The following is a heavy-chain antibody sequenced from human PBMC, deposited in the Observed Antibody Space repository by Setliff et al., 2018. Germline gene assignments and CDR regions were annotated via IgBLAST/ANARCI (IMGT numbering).Heavy chain of an antibody. CDR3: ARSYNFWSGPALDV. D-gene: IGHD3-3*01. CDR2: ISSSSSTI. V-gene: IGHV3-48*01. J-gene: IGHJ6*04. Sequence: PSETLSLTCRVSGGSISSGHYYWVRQAPGTGLEWVSAISSSSSTIYYADSVKGRFTISRDNAQNSRYLQMNSMRAEDTAVYYCARSYNFWSGPALDVWGKGTTVTVSS. CDR1: GGSISSGH.